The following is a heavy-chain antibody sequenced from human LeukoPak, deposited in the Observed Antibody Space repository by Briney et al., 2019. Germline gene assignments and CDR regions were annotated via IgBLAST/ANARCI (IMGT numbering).Heavy chain of an antibody. Sequence: SETLSLTCAVSGASLSSSAYYWGWIRQPPGKGLEWIGSKYFSGSTFYNPSLSSRVTFSVDTSQHQFSLKLTSVTAADTAVYYCVGSPSELPLGWWGQGSLVIVSS. J-gene: IGHJ4*02. CDR2: KYFSGST. CDR3: VGSPSELPLGW. V-gene: IGHV4-39*07. D-gene: IGHD3-16*01. CDR1: GASLSSSAYY.